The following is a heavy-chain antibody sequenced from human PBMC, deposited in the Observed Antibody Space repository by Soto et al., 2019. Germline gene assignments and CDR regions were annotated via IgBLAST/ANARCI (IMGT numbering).Heavy chain of an antibody. D-gene: IGHD6-19*01. Sequence: PGESLKISCKGSGYSFTSYWIGWVRQMPGKGLEWMGIIYPGDSDTRYSPSFQGQVTISADKSISTAYLQWSSLKASDTAMYYCARQDFSDSSGWWDYYYGMDVWGQGTTVTVSS. CDR1: GYSFTSYW. CDR2: IYPGDSDT. V-gene: IGHV5-51*01. J-gene: IGHJ6*02. CDR3: ARQDFSDSSGWWDYYYGMDV.